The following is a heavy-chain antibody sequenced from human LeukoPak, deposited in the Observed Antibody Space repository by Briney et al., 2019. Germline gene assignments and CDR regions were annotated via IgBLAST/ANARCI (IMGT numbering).Heavy chain of an antibody. Sequence: PGGSLRLSCAASGFTFGSFGMHWVRQAPGKGLEWIGEINHSGSTNYNPSLKSRVTISVDTSKNQFSLKLSSVTAADTAVYYCARVRTYYYDSSGFPQGVAAFDIWGQGTMVTVSS. J-gene: IGHJ3*02. D-gene: IGHD3-22*01. CDR3: ARVRTYYYDSSGFPQGVAAFDI. V-gene: IGHV4-34*01. CDR2: INHSGST. CDR1: GFTFGSFG.